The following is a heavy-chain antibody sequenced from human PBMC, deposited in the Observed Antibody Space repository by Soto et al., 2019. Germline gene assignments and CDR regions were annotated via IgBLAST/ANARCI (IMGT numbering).Heavy chain of an antibody. J-gene: IGHJ4*02. Sequence: TGGSLRLSCAASGFTFSDYYMSWIRQAPGKGLEWVSYISSSGSTIHYADSVKGRFTISRDNAKNSLYLQMNSLRADDTAVYYCARGIAAAGPKLDYWGQGTLVTVSS. CDR1: GFTFSDYY. CDR3: ARGIAAAGPKLDY. V-gene: IGHV3-11*04. CDR2: ISSSGSTI. D-gene: IGHD6-13*01.